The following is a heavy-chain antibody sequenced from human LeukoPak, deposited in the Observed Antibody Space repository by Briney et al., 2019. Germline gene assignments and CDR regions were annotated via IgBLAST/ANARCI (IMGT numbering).Heavy chain of an antibody. V-gene: IGHV4-39*01. CDR1: GGSISGSSYY. J-gene: IGHJ1*01. Sequence: SETLSLTCTVSGGSISGSSYYWGWIRQPPGKGLEWIGSIYYSGSTYYNPSLKSRVTISVGTSKNQFSLKLSSVTAADTAVYYCARPPPLTMTQYFQHWGQGTLVTVSS. D-gene: IGHD3-22*01. CDR3: ARPPPLTMTQYFQH. CDR2: IYYSGST.